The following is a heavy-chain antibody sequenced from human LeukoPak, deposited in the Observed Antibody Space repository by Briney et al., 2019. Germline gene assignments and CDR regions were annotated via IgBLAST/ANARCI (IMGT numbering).Heavy chain of an antibody. D-gene: IGHD5-12*01. V-gene: IGHV4-31*03. CDR3: ANGLVWSGYLDKHLFDY. CDR2: IYYSGST. J-gene: IGHJ4*02. CDR1: GGSISSGGYY. Sequence: SQTLSLTCTVSGGSISSGGYYWSWIRQHPGKGLEWIGYIYYSGSTYYNPSLKSRVTISVDTSKNQFSLKLSSVTAADTAVYYCANGLVWSGYLDKHLFDYWGQGTLVTVSS.